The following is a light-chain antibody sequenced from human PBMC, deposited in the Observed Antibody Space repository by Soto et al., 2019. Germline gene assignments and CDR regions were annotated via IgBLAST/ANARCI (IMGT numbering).Light chain of an antibody. CDR2: GAS. Sequence: VVRQSPATLSVSPGERVTLSCRAGQSVGSNLVWYQQKPGQAPRLLIYGASTRATGIPARFSGSGSGTEFTLTISSLQSEDFAVYYCQQFNNWPPVTFGQGTKVDIK. V-gene: IGKV3-15*01. J-gene: IGKJ1*01. CDR1: QSVGSN. CDR3: QQFNNWPPVT.